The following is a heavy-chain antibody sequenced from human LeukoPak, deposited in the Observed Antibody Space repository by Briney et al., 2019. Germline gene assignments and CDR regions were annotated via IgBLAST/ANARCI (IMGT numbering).Heavy chain of an antibody. V-gene: IGHV4-34*01. D-gene: IGHD6-25*01. J-gene: IGHJ4*02. CDR2: IHHSGST. CDR3: SGGGPHYRARLDPCDF. CDR1: GGSFSGYY. Sequence: CETLSLTCAVYGGSFSGYYRTWIRQPPGKGLEWIGEIHHSGSTNYNPHLHSRGTISVDTSKNQFSLKLSSVPAADTAPYYCSGGGPHYRARLDPCDFWGGGTLVSVSS.